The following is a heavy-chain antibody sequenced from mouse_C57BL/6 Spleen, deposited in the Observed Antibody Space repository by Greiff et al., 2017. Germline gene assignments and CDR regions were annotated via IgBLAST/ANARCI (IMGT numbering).Heavy chain of an antibody. CDR1: GYTFTSYG. CDR2: IYPRSGNT. J-gene: IGHJ2*01. Sequence: QVQLQQSGAELARPGASVKLSCKASGYTFTSYGISWVKQRTGQGLEWIGEIYPRSGNTYYNEKFKGKATLTADKSSSTAYMELRSLTSEDSSVYFCTSDVRGAFDYWGQGTTRTVSS. V-gene: IGHV1-81*01. CDR3: TSDVRGAFDY.